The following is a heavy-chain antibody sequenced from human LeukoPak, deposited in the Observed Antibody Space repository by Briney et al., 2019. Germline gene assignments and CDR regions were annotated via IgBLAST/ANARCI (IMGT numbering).Heavy chain of an antibody. CDR3: ARAGYGSGSYGFYFDY. Sequence: SETQSLTYAVSGHFISSGYYWGWIWQPPGKGLEWIGSIYHSGSTYYNPSLKSRVTISLDTSKNQFSLKLSSVTAADTAVYYCARAGYGSGSYGFYFDYWGQGTLVTVSS. J-gene: IGHJ4*02. CDR1: GHFISSGYY. V-gene: IGHV4-38-2*01. D-gene: IGHD3-10*01. CDR2: IYHSGST.